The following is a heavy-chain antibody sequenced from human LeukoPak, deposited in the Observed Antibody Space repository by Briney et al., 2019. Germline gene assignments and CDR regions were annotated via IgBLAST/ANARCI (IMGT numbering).Heavy chain of an antibody. Sequence: GGSLGLSCAGSGFNFSSYSMSWVRQAPWKGLEFVSSISSSSSFIYYADSVKGRFTISRDNAKKSLSLQMNSLRADDTAVYYCARGYSSSWYLDWGQGTLVTVSS. CDR2: ISSSSSFI. CDR3: ARGYSSSWYLD. V-gene: IGHV3-21*01. CDR1: GFNFSSYS. D-gene: IGHD6-13*01. J-gene: IGHJ4*02.